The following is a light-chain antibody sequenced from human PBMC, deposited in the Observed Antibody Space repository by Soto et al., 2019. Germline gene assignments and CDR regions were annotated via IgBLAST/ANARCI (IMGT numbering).Light chain of an antibody. CDR1: QSVGSY. CDR2: GAS. CDR3: QQRSNWPPL. V-gene: IGKV3-11*01. Sequence: PGERATLSCRASQSVGSYLVWYQQKPGQAPRLLIHGASNRATGIPARFSGSGSGTDFTLTISSLEPEDFAVYYCQQRSNWPPLFDQGTRLEIK. J-gene: IGKJ5*01.